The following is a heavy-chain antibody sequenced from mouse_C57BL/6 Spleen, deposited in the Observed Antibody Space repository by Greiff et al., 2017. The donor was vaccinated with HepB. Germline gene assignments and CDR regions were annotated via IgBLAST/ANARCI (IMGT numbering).Heavy chain of an antibody. CDR1: GYTFTSYW. CDR2: INPSNGGT. Sequence: VQLQQPGTELVKPGASVKLSCKASGYTFTSYWMHWVKQRPGQGLEWIGNINPSNGGTNYNEKFKSKATLTVDKSSSTAYMQLSSLTSEDSAVYYCARNLFTTVVATPFAYWGQGTLVTVSA. V-gene: IGHV1-53*01. J-gene: IGHJ3*01. CDR3: ARNLFTTVVATPFAY. D-gene: IGHD1-1*01.